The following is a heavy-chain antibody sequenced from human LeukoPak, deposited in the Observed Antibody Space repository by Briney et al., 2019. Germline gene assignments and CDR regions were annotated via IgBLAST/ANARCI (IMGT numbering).Heavy chain of an antibody. CDR3: ARGGDHPTFLFQYMDV. CDR2: ITDSSSSR. D-gene: IGHD3-16*01. V-gene: IGHV3-21*06. J-gene: IGHJ6*03. CDR1: GSTFSMYT. Sequence: GGSLRLSCAASGSTFSMYTMNWVRQAPGKGLEWVSSITDSSSSRYYADSVKGRFTISRDNAKNSLFLQMNSLRAEDTAVYYCARGGDHPTFLFQYMDVWGKGTTVTVSS.